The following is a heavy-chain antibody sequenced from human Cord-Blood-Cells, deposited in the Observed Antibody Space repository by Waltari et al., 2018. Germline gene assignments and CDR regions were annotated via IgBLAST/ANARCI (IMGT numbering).Heavy chain of an antibody. D-gene: IGHD3-3*01. V-gene: IGHV3-11*01. CDR1: GFTFSYYY. Sequence: QVQLVESGGGLVKPGGSLRLSCTASGFTFSYYYMSWIRQAPRKGLEWVSYISSSGSNVYCADSVKGRFHISNDNAKKALYLKISSLRAEATAVYYCARVHYDFWSAGYVDYSGQGLLVSVSS. J-gene: IGHJ4*02. CDR3: ARVHYDFWSAGYVDY. CDR2: ISSSGSNV.